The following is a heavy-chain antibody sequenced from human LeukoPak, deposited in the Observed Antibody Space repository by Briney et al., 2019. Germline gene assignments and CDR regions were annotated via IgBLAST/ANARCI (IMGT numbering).Heavy chain of an antibody. V-gene: IGHV4-34*01. CDR3: ARVSSSWYQDWYFDL. J-gene: IGHJ2*01. D-gene: IGHD6-13*01. CDR2: MNHSGSA. Sequence: SETLSLTCAVYGGSFSGYYWTWIRQPPGKGLEWIGEMNHSGSANYNPSLKSRVTMSLDTSKNQFSLKLSSVTAADTAVYYCARVSSSWYQDWYFDLWGRGTLVTVSS. CDR1: GGSFSGYY.